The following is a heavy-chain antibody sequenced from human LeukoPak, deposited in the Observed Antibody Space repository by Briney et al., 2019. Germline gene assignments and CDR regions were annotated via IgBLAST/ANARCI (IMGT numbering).Heavy chain of an antibody. J-gene: IGHJ5*02. V-gene: IGHV1-69*06. CDR1: GGIFSNYA. D-gene: IGHD2-15*01. CDR3: ARDGRGGRENWFDP. CDR2: ILPIFGTT. Sequence: SVKVSCKASGGIFSNYAFSWVRQAPGQGLEWMGRILPIFGTTNYAQNFQGRVTITADKYTSTVYMELRSLRSEDTAVYYCARDGRGGRENWFDPWGQGTLVTVSS.